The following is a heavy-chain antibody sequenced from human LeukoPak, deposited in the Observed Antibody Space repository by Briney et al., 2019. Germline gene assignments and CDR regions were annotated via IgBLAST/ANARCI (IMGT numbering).Heavy chain of an antibody. CDR1: GXTFSSYW. Sequence: GGSLRLSCAASGXTFSSYWMSWVRQAPGKGLEWVANIKQDGREKYYVDSVKGRFTISRDNAKNSLYLQMNSLRAEDTAVYYCARDGKMVYANPMGPDYWGQGTLVTVSS. V-gene: IGHV3-7*05. CDR3: ARDGKMVYANPMGPDY. CDR2: IKQDGREK. J-gene: IGHJ4*02. D-gene: IGHD2-8*01.